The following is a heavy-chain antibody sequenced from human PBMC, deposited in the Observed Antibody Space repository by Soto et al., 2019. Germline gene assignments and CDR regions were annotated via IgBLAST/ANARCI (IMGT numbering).Heavy chain of an antibody. CDR1: GGTFSSSA. Sequence: QVQLEQSGAEVQKPGSSVKVSCKASGGTFSSSAFSWVRQAPGQGLEWMGGIMPVFPTPDYAQKFQDRVTITAYASTSTTNMELSGLISEDTAIYYCARDKDRLQLGGNYYYILDVWGQGTTVIVSS. CDR2: IMPVFPTP. CDR3: ARDKDRLQLGGNYYYILDV. J-gene: IGHJ6*02. D-gene: IGHD5-12*01. V-gene: IGHV1-69*12.